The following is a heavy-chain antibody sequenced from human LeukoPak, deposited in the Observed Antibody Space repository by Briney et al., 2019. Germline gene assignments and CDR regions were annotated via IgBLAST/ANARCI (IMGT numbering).Heavy chain of an antibody. Sequence: HTGGSLRLSCAASGFTFSSSAMSWVRQAPGKGLEWVSGISGSGDSKYYADSVKGRFTISRDNSKNTLYLQMNSLRAEDTAVYYCAKDWGITMVRGVMTPYYYGMDVWGQGTTVTVSS. V-gene: IGHV3-23*01. J-gene: IGHJ6*02. CDR2: ISGSGDSK. CDR1: GFTFSSSA. CDR3: AKDWGITMVRGVMTPYYYGMDV. D-gene: IGHD3-10*01.